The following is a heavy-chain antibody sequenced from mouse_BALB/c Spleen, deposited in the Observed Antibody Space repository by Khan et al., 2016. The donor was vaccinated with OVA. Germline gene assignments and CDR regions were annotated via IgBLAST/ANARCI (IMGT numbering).Heavy chain of an antibody. J-gene: IGHJ1*01. CDR3: ARDYGSLYWYFDV. Sequence: EVQLQESGPGLVKPSQTVSLTCTVTGISITTGNYRWSWIRQFPGNKLEWIGNIYYSGTITYNPSLTSLTTITRDTSKSQFFLEMNSLTAEDTATYFCARDYGSLYWYFDVWGAGTTVTVSS. CDR2: IYYSGTI. D-gene: IGHD1-1*01. CDR1: GISITTGNYR. V-gene: IGHV3-5*02.